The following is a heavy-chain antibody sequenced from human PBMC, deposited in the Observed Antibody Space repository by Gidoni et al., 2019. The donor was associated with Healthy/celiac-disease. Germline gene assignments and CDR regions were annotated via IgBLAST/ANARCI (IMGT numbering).Heavy chain of an antibody. CDR3: ARAPGYHFDY. CDR1: GFTFSSYA. Sequence: QVQLVESGGGVVQPGRSLRLSCAASGFTFSSYAMHWVRQAPGKGLEWVAVISYDGSNTYYADSVKGRFTISRDNSKNTLYLQMNSLRAEDTAVYYCARAPGYHFDYWGQGTLVTVSS. V-gene: IGHV3-30*01. D-gene: IGHD5-12*01. CDR2: ISYDGSNT. J-gene: IGHJ4*02.